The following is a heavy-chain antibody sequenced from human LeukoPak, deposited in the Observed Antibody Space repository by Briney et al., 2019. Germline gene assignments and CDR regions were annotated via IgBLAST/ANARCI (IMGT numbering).Heavy chain of an antibody. CDR2: INNSGST. D-gene: IGHD4-17*01. CDR1: GGSFSGYY. J-gene: IGHJ5*02. V-gene: IGHV4-34*01. CDR3: AKGRPNYGDKHNGFDP. Sequence: SETLSLTCAVYGGSFSGYYWSWIRQPPGKGLEWIGEINNSGSTNYNPSLKGRVTISVDTSKNQFSLKLSSVTAADAAVYYCAKGRPNYGDKHNGFDPWGQGTLVTVSS.